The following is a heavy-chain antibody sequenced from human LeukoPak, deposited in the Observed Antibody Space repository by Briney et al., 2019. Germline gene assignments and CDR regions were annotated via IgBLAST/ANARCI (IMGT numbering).Heavy chain of an antibody. J-gene: IGHJ3*02. CDR3: AKADATIGGAFDI. CDR1: GFTLSSYW. Sequence: PGGSLRLSCAASGFTLSSYWMHWVRQAPGKGLVWVSRIKSDGRTNYADSVKGRFTISRDNPRNTVYLQMNSLRAEDTAVYFCAKADATIGGAFDIWGQGTMVTVSS. V-gene: IGHV3-74*01. D-gene: IGHD3-3*01. CDR2: IKSDGRT.